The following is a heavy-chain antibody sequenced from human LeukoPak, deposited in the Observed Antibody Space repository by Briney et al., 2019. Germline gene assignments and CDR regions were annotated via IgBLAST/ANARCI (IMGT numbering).Heavy chain of an antibody. Sequence: PSETLSLTCTVSGGSISSSSYYWGWIRQPPGKGLEWIGSIYYSGSTYYNPSLKSRVTISVDTSKNQFSLKLSSVTAADTAVYYCARRQYSYGLIDYWGQGTLVTVSS. J-gene: IGHJ4*02. CDR2: IYYSGST. D-gene: IGHD5-18*01. CDR1: GGSISSSSYY. CDR3: ARRQYSYGLIDY. V-gene: IGHV4-39*07.